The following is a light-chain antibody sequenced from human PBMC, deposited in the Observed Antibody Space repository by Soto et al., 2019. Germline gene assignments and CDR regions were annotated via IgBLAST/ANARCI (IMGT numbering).Light chain of an antibody. J-gene: IGLJ1*01. Sequence: QSVLTQPPSASGTPGQRVTISCSGSDSNIGSNTVNWYQQVPGTAPKLLIYSNNQRPSGVPDRFSGSKSGTSASLAISGLQSEDESDYYCSSYAGSSNVFGTGTKLTVL. CDR2: SNN. CDR3: SSYAGSSNV. V-gene: IGLV1-44*01. CDR1: DSNIGSNT.